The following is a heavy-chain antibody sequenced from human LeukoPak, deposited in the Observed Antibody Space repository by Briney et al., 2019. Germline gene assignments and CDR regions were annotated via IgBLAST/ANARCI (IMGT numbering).Heavy chain of an antibody. CDR1: GFTFSSYA. CDR2: ISGSGGST. CDR3: AKYSRDTAMVDYYYYGMDV. D-gene: IGHD5-18*01. V-gene: IGHV3-23*01. J-gene: IGHJ6*02. Sequence: GGSLRLSCTASGFTFSSYAMSWVRQAPGKGLEWVSAISGSGGSTYYADSVKGRFTISRDNSKNTLYLQMNSLRAEDTAVYYCAKYSRDTAMVDYYYYGMDVWGQGTTVTVSS.